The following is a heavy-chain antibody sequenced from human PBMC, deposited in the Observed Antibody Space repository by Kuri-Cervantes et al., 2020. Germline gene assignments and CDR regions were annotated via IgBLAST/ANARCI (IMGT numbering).Heavy chain of an antibody. CDR2: ISWNSGSI. V-gene: IGHV3-9*01. CDR3: ARSKGGTTGSPLDY. D-gene: IGHD1-1*01. CDR1: GFTFDDYA. J-gene: IGHJ4*02. Sequence: SLKISCAASGFTFDDYAMHWVRQAPGKGLEWVSGISWNSGSIGYADSVKGRFTISRDNAKNSLYLQMNSLRAEDTAVYYCARSKGGTTGSPLDYWGQGTLVTVSS.